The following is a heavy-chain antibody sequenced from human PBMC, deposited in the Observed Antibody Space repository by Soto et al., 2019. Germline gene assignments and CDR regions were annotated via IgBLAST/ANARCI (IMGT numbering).Heavy chain of an antibody. CDR1: GGTFSSYA. V-gene: IGHV1-69*12. CDR3: ARDRSSSWYSHLDY. CDR2: IIPIFGTA. D-gene: IGHD6-13*01. J-gene: IGHJ4*02. Sequence: QVQLVQSGAEVKKPGSSVKVSCKASGGTFSSYAISWVRQAPGQGLEWMGGIIPIFGTANYAQKFQGRVTTTADESTSTANMELSSLRSDDTAVYYCARDRSSSWYSHLDYWGQGTLVTVSS.